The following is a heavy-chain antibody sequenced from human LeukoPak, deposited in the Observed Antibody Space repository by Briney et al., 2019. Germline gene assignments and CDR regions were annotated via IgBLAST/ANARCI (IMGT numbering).Heavy chain of an antibody. CDR3: AKKLGSSPGDFFDY. Sequence: GGSLRLSCAASGFTFSGHWMSWVRQAPGKGLEWVANINQGGSDKYYVDSVKGRFTISRDNANNLLYLQMNSLRAEDSAIYYCAKKLGSSPGDFFDYWGQGTLVTVSS. J-gene: IGHJ4*02. V-gene: IGHV3-7*03. CDR2: INQGGSDK. CDR1: GFTFSGHW. D-gene: IGHD6-6*01.